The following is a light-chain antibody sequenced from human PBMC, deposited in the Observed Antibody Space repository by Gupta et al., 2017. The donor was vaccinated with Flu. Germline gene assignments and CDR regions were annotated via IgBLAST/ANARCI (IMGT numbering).Light chain of an antibody. Sequence: DIQMTQSPSTLSASVGDRVTISCRASQNIITWLAWYQKKPGQAPNLLIYDASSLEGGVPSRFSGSGSGTEFTLTISSLQPDDFAAYYCQQYHDYPLTFGGGTKVEVK. CDR2: DAS. CDR3: QQYHDYPLT. V-gene: IGKV1-5*03. CDR1: QNIITW. J-gene: IGKJ4*01.